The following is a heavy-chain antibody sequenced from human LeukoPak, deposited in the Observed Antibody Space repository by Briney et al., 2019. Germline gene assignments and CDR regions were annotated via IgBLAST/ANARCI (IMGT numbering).Heavy chain of an antibody. J-gene: IGHJ4*02. D-gene: IGHD3-10*01. CDR3: ARDLLAMVRGVIIGAAGY. V-gene: IGHV1-2*02. CDR2: INPNSGGT. CDR1: GYTFTGYY. Sequence: GASVKVSCKASGYTFTGYYMHWVRQAPGQGLEWMGWINPNSGGTNYAQKFQGRVTMTRDTSISTAYMELSRLRSDDTAVYYCARDLLAMVRGVIIGAAGYWGQGTLVTVSS.